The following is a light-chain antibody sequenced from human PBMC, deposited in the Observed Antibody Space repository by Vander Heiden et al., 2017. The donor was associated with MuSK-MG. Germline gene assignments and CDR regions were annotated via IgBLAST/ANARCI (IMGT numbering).Light chain of an antibody. Sequence: QSVLTQPPSVSGAPWQRVPISCTGSSSNIGAGYDVHWYQQLPGTEPKRLCDCNSNRPSGVPDRFSGSKSGTSASLDINVLQAEEEADYYCQYYDSSLSGSVFGGGTKLTV. V-gene: IGLV1-40*01. J-gene: IGLJ3*02. CDR1: SSNIGAGYD. CDR3: QYYDSSLSGSV. CDR2: CNS.